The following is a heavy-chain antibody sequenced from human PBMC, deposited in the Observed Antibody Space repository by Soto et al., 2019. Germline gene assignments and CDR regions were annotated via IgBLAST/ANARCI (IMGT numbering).Heavy chain of an antibody. Sequence: QVQLVQSGAEVQKPGSSVKVSCKASGGTFSSYTISWVRQAPGQGLEWMGRIIPILGIANYAQKFQGRVTITADKSTSTAYMELSSLRSEDTAVYYCARAYYYGSGSYFWGAFDIWGQGTMVTVSS. CDR2: IIPILGIA. CDR1: GGTFSSYT. V-gene: IGHV1-69*02. D-gene: IGHD3-10*01. CDR3: ARAYYYGSGSYFWGAFDI. J-gene: IGHJ3*02.